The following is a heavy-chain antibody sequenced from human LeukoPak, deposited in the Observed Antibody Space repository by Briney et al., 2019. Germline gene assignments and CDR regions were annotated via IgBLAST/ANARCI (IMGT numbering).Heavy chain of an antibody. CDR1: GFTFSTFA. J-gene: IGHJ4*02. D-gene: IGHD6-19*01. CDR2: ISFDGSNK. CDR3: AKRISSSSGYDY. V-gene: IGHV3-30-3*02. Sequence: GGSLRLSCGASGFTFSTFAMHWVRRAPGKGLEWVAVISFDGSNKYFADSVRGRFTISRDNSKNTLFLQMDSLRVEDTAVYYCAKRISSSSGYDYWGQGTLVTVSS.